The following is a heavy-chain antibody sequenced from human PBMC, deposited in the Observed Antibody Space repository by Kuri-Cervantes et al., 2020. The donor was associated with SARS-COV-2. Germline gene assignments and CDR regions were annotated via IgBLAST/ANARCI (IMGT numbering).Heavy chain of an antibody. J-gene: IGHJ4*02. Sequence: GGSLRLSCAASGFTFSTYAMSWVRQAPGKGLEWVSAITGSGGSTYHADSVKGRFTISRDNSKNTLYLQMNSLRAEDTAVYYCAKGSSTSRPYYFDHWGQGTLVTVSS. CDR1: GFTFSTYA. V-gene: IGHV3-23*01. CDR2: ITGSGGST. CDR3: AKGSSTSRPYYFDH. D-gene: IGHD1-26*01.